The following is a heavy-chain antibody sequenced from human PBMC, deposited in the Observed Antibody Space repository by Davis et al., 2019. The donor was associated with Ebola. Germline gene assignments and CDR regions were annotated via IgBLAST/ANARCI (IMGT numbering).Heavy chain of an antibody. J-gene: IGHJ3*02. V-gene: IGHV3-48*01. CDR3: AKDTSNIWFDI. Sequence: GESLKISCAASGFTFSSYNMNWVRQAAGKGLEGVSYISYSSRTIYYADSVKGRFTISRDNSKNTLYLQMNGLRVEDTAIYYCAKDTSNIWFDIWGQGTMVTVSS. D-gene: IGHD1-26*01. CDR1: GFTFSSYN. CDR2: ISYSSRTI.